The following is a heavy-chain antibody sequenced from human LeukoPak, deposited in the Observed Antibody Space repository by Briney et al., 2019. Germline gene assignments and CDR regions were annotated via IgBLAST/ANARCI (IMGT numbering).Heavy chain of an antibody. J-gene: IGHJ6*02. CDR1: GGTFSSYA. CDR3: ARDVYYGSGNYDYGMDV. CDR2: INPNSGGT. Sequence: GASVKVSCKASGGTFSSYAISWVRQAPGQGLEWMGWINPNSGGTNYAQKFQGRVTMTRDTSISTAYMELSRLRSDDTAVYYCARDVYYGSGNYDYGMDVWGQGTTVTVSS. V-gene: IGHV1-2*02. D-gene: IGHD3-10*01.